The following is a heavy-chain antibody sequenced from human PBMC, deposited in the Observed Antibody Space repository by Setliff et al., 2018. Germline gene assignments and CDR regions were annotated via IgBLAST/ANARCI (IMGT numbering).Heavy chain of an antibody. J-gene: IGHJ6*03. Sequence: KVSCKASGGTFTNYGVSWVRQAPGQGLEWMGGTIPLFGTTDYAQKFHGRLTIITDESTSTASMELTSLTSDDTADYYCAREGVDTRSSTDYRYYMDVWGKGTTVTVSS. CDR1: GGTFTNYG. V-gene: IGHV1-69*05. CDR3: AREGVDTRSSTDYRYYMDV. CDR2: TIPLFGTT. D-gene: IGHD5-18*01.